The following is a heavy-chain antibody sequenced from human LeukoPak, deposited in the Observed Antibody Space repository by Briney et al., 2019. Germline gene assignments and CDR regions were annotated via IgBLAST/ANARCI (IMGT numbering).Heavy chain of an antibody. V-gene: IGHV6-1*01. CDR2: TYSRSRWYH. CDR1: GVGVSGNTTA. J-gene: IGHJ5*02. D-gene: IGHD3-10*01. Sequence: SQTLSLTCAISGVGVSGNTTARNWIRQSPSRGLEWLGRTYSRSRWYHDYAVSVTSRISISADTSKNQFSLQLISVTPDDTAIYFWGRGISRFNWFDTWGQGTLVTVSS. CDR3: GRGISRFNWFDT.